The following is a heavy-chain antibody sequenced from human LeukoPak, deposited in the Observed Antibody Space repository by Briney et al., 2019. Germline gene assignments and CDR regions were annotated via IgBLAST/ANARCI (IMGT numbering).Heavy chain of an antibody. CDR2: IYSGGST. Sequence: GGSLRLSCAASGFTVSSNYMSWVRQAPGKGLQWVSVIYSGGSTYYADSVKGRFTISRDNSKNTLYLQMNSLRAEDTAVYYCARQDRYRYYYDSSGHISHWGQGTLVTVSS. V-gene: IGHV3-53*01. D-gene: IGHD3-22*01. CDR3: ARQDRYRYYYDSSGHISH. CDR1: GFTVSSNY. J-gene: IGHJ1*01.